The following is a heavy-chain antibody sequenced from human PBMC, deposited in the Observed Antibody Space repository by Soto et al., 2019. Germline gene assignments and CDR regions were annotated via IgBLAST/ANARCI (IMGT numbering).Heavy chain of an antibody. CDR2: LSWNGVTI. D-gene: IGHD3-22*01. Sequence: EVQLVESGGDLVQPGRSLRLSCAASGFTFDDYAMHWVRQVPGKGLQWVSGLSWNGVTIGYAASVKGRFTISRDNAKKSLYLQRNGLRHDAAALYYCAASRAYDSSDYSGFHYGMEVWGLGTTVAVSS. J-gene: IGHJ6*02. CDR1: GFTFDDYA. V-gene: IGHV3-9*01. CDR3: AASRAYDSSDYSGFHYGMEV.